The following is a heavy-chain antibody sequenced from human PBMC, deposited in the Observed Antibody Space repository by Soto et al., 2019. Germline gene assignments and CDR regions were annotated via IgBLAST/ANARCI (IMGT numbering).Heavy chain of an antibody. CDR3: ARGFDILTFGFCLDY. V-gene: IGHV4-39*01. Sequence: SETLSLTCPVSGCSISSSSYYWGWIRQPPGKGLEWIANMYFSGFYSGSTSYNPSLKSRVTISVDTSKNQFSLQVSSVTAADTAVYYCARGFDILTFGFCLDYWGQGTLVTVSS. J-gene: IGHJ4*02. CDR2: MYFSGFYSGST. D-gene: IGHD3-9*01. CDR1: GCSISSSSYY.